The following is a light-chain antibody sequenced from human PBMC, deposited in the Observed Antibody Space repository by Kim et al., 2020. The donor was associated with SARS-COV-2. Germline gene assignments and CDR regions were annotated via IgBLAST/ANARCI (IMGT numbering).Light chain of an antibody. CDR1: QTVDSDY. V-gene: IGKV3-20*01. CDR2: DAS. Sequence: EIVLTQSPGTLSLSPGERATLSCRASQTVDSDYLGWYQKKPGQAPRLLIYDASSRATGIPERFSGSGSGTDFTLTINRLEPEDFAVYYCQQYGSSWTFGQGTKVDIK. J-gene: IGKJ1*01. CDR3: QQYGSSWT.